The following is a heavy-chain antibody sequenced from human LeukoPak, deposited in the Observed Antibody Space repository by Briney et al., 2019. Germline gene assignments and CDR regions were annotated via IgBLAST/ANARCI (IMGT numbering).Heavy chain of an antibody. CDR2: ISAYNGDT. V-gene: IGHV1-18*01. CDR1: GYTFTRHG. D-gene: IGHD3-22*01. Sequence: ASVKVSCKASGYTFTRHGISWVRQAPGQGLEWMGWISAYNGDTKYAQNFQGRVTLTTDTSTTTAYMELRSLRSDDTAVYYCARDPSNTSGNYPYFDSWGQGTLATVSS. CDR3: ARDPSNTSGNYPYFDS. J-gene: IGHJ4*02.